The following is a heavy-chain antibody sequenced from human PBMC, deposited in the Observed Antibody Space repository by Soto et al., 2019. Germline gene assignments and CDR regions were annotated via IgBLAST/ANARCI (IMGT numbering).Heavy chain of an antibody. CDR1: GFTFSDHY. D-gene: IGHD3-10*01. Sequence: EVQLVESGGGLVQPGGSLRLSCAASGFTFSDHYMDWVRQAPGKGLEWVGRSKNKADSYTTEYAASVKGRFTISRDGSKNSLFLHRNSLKTEDTAVYYCTVWGSGNDFGAAWGQGILVTVSS. CDR2: SKNKADSYTT. V-gene: IGHV3-72*01. CDR3: TVWGSGNDFGAA. J-gene: IGHJ4*02.